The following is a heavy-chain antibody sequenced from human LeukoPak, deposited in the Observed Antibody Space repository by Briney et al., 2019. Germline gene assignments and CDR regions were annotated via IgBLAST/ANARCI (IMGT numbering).Heavy chain of an antibody. Sequence: VASVKVSCKASGYTFTSNYIHWVRQAPGQGLEWMGMIYPRDGSTSYAQKFQGRVTVTRDTSTSTVHMELSSLRSEDTAVYYCARNTIFGVRRVYYYYGMDVWGQGTTVTVSS. CDR3: ARNTIFGVRRVYYYYGMDV. V-gene: IGHV1-46*01. CDR1: GYTFTSNY. J-gene: IGHJ6*02. CDR2: IYPRDGST. D-gene: IGHD3-3*01.